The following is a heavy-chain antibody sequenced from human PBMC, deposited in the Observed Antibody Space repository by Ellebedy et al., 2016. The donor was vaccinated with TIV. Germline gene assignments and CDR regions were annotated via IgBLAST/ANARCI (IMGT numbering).Heavy chain of an antibody. J-gene: IGHJ6*02. CDR2: INSDGSRT. CDR1: GFTFSSYW. D-gene: IGHD5-18*01. CDR3: AREGDTAMVHGMDV. V-gene: IGHV3-74*01. Sequence: PGGSLRLSCAASGFTFSSYWMHWVRQAPGKGLVWVSLINSDGSRTTYADSVKGRFTISRDNAKNTLYPQMNSLRAEDTAVYYCAREGDTAMVHGMDVWGQGTTVTVSS.